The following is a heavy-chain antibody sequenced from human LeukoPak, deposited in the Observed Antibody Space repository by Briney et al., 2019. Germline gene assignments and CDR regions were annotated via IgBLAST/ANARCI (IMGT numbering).Heavy chain of an antibody. CDR2: VHCDGSTT. CDR3: ARDLYDSSGYYEYYFDY. D-gene: IGHD3-22*01. CDR1: GFSFSGCS. J-gene: IGHJ4*02. Sequence: GGSLRLSCAASGFSFSGCSMHWVRQAPGKGLVWVSRVHCDGSTTNYADSVQGRFTISRDSAKNMVYLQMNSLRAEDTAVYYCARDLYDSSGYYEYYFDYWGQGTLVTVSS. V-gene: IGHV3-74*01.